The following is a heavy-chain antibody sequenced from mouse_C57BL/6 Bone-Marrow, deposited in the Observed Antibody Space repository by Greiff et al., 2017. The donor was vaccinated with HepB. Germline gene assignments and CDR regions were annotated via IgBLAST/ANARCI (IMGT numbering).Heavy chain of an antibody. CDR3: TEIYYGNYDYFDC. V-gene: IGHV1-5*01. CDR1: GYTFTSYW. CDR2: IYPGNSDT. Sequence: EVQLLQSGTVLARPGASVKMSCKASGYTFTSYWMYWVHQRPGQGLEWIGAIYPGNSDTSYNQKFKGKAKLAAVTAASTAYMELSSLTNEDSAVYYCTEIYYGNYDYFDCWSQGTTLTVSS. J-gene: IGHJ2*01. D-gene: IGHD2-1*01.